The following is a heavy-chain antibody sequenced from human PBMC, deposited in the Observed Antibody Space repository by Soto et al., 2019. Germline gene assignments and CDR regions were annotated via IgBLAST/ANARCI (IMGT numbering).Heavy chain of an antibody. Sequence: LSLTCTVSGGSISSSSYYWGWIRQPPGKGLEWIGSIYYSGSTYYNPSLKSRVTISVDTSKNQFSLKLSSVTAADTAVYYCARPQGGDFDYWGQGTLVTVSS. V-gene: IGHV4-39*01. CDR3: ARPQGGDFDY. CDR1: GGSISSSSYY. J-gene: IGHJ4*02. D-gene: IGHD3-16*01. CDR2: IYYSGST.